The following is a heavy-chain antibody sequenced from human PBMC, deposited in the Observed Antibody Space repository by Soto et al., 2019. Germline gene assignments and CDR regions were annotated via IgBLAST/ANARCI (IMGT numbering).Heavy chain of an antibody. J-gene: IGHJ4*02. V-gene: IGHV3-23*01. Sequence: GGSLRLSRAASGFTFSSYAMSWVRQAPGKGLEWVSAISGSGGSTYYADSVKGRFTISRDNSKNTLYLQMNSLRAEDTAVYYCAKQGDYGSYYFDYWGQGTLVTVSS. CDR1: GFTFSSYA. CDR3: AKQGDYGSYYFDY. D-gene: IGHD4-17*01. CDR2: ISGSGGST.